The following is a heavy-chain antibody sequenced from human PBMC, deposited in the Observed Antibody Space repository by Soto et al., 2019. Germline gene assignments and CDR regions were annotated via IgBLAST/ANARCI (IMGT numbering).Heavy chain of an antibody. J-gene: IGHJ4*02. Sequence: PSETHSLTYTVFGGSISSSRCRWGWIRQPPGKGLEWIASMYYAGSTYYNPSLKSRVTISVDTSRNHFSLKLSSVTAADTAVYYCARHHYNRYDYHFDYWGQGTLVTVSS. D-gene: IGHD5-12*01. CDR1: GGSISSSRCR. CDR2: MYYAGST. V-gene: IGHV4-39*01. CDR3: ARHHYNRYDYHFDY.